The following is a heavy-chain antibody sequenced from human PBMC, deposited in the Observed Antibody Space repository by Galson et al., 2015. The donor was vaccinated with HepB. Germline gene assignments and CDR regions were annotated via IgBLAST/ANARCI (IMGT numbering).Heavy chain of an antibody. V-gene: IGHV3-7*03. J-gene: IGHJ4*02. CDR2: IKQDGSEK. D-gene: IGHD1-26*01. CDR3: ARESGSYYVYYFDY. Sequence: SLRLSCAASGFTFSSYWMSWVRQAPGKGLEWVANIKQDGSEKYYVDSVKGRFTISRDNAKNSLYLQMNSLRAEDTAVYYCARESGSYYVYYFDYWGQGTLVTVSS. CDR1: GFTFSSYW.